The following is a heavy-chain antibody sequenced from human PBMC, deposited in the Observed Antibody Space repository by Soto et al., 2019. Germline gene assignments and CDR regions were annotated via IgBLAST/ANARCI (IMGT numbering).Heavy chain of an antibody. Sequence: SETLSLTCTVSGGSISSYYWSWIRQPPGKGLEWIGYIYYSGSTNYNPSLKSRVTISVDTSKNQFSLKLSSVTAADTAVYYCARGPEGRYYDSSGYYNYWGQGTLVTVSS. CDR3: ARGPEGRYYDSSGYYNY. CDR2: IYYSGST. J-gene: IGHJ4*02. D-gene: IGHD3-22*01. CDR1: GGSISSYY. V-gene: IGHV4-59*01.